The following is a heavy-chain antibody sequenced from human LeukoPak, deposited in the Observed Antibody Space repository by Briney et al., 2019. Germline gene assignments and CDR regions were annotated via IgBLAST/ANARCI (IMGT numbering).Heavy chain of an antibody. Sequence: PSETLSLTCAVYGGSFSGYYWSWIRQPPGKGLEWIGEINHSGSTNYNPSLKSRVTIPVDTSKNQFSLKLSSVTAADTAVYYCARRGIVVVTYYFDYWGQGTLVTVSS. CDR1: GGSFSGYY. CDR2: INHSGST. D-gene: IGHD3-22*01. CDR3: ARRGIVVVTYYFDY. J-gene: IGHJ4*02. V-gene: IGHV4-34*01.